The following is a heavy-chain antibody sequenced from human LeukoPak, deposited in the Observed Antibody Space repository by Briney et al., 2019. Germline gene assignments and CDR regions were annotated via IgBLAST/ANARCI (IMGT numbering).Heavy chain of an antibody. CDR3: ARTLSLWFGELLSQNWFDP. CDR1: GYSISSGYY. Sequence: NSSETLSLTCTVSGYSISSGYYWGWIRQPPGKGLEWIGSIYHSGSTYYNPSLKSRVTISVDTSKNQFSLKLSSVTAADTAVYYCARTLSLWFGELLSQNWFDPWGQGTLVTVSS. V-gene: IGHV4-38-2*02. CDR2: IYHSGST. D-gene: IGHD3-10*01. J-gene: IGHJ5*02.